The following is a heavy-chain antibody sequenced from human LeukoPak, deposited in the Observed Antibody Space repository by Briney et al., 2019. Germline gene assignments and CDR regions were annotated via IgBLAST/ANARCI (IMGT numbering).Heavy chain of an antibody. CDR2: ISYDGNTI. Sequence: GRSLRLSCAASGFSFSSYGMHWVRQAPGKGLEWLTVISYDGNTIYYADSVKGRFTISRDNSKNTLYLQVNSLRIEDTAVYYCAKDLSVVGAHDSFDVWGQGTMVTVSS. CDR3: AKDLSVVGAHDSFDV. CDR1: GFSFSSYG. D-gene: IGHD1-26*01. J-gene: IGHJ3*01. V-gene: IGHV3-30*18.